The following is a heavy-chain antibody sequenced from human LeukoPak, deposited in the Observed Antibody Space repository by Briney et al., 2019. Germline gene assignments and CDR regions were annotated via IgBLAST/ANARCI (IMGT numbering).Heavy chain of an antibody. Sequence: GGSLRLSCAASGFTFSSYEMNWVRQAPGKGLEWVSYISSSGSTIYYADSVKGRFTISRDNAKNSLYLQMNSLRAEDTAVYYCAREYYDSSGYYFDYWGQGTLVTVSS. CDR2: ISSSGSTI. D-gene: IGHD3-22*01. V-gene: IGHV3-48*03. J-gene: IGHJ4*02. CDR1: GFTFSSYE. CDR3: AREYYDSSGYYFDY.